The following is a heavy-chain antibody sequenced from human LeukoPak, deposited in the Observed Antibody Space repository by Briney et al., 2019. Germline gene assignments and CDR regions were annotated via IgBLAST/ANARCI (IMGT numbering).Heavy chain of an antibody. D-gene: IGHD3-10*01. Sequence: PGGSLRLSCAASGFTFSGSAMHWVRQASGKGLEWVGRIRSKANSYATAYAASVKGRFTISRDDSKNTAYLQMNSLKTEDTAVYYCTSHYGSGSYGYYYYYMDVWGKRTTVTISS. V-gene: IGHV3-73*01. CDR3: TSHYGSGSYGYYYYYMDV. CDR1: GFTFSGSA. CDR2: IRSKANSYAT. J-gene: IGHJ6*03.